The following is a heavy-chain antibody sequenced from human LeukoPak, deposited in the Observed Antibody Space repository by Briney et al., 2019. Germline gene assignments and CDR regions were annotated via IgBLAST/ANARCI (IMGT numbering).Heavy chain of an antibody. V-gene: IGHV1-2*04. J-gene: IGHJ4*02. Sequence: ASVKVSRKASGGTFSSYAISWVRQAPGQGLEWMGWINPNSGGTNYVQKFQGWVTMTRDTSISTAYMELSRLRSDDTAVYYYARGRGYSGYSPFDYWGQGTLVTVSS. D-gene: IGHD5-12*01. CDR1: GGTFSSYA. CDR3: ARGRGYSGYSPFDY. CDR2: INPNSGGT.